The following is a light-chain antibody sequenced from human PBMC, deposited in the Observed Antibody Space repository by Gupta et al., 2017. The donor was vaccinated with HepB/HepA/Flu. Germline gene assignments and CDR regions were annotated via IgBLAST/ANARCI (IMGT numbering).Light chain of an antibody. Sequence: QAGLTQTPSVSKGLRQTATLTRPGNSNNVGNQGAAWLQQHQGHPPKLLFYRNNNRPSGISERLSASRSGNTASLTITGLQPEDEADYYCSAWDSSLSAWVFGGGTKLTVL. J-gene: IGLJ3*02. CDR3: SAWDSSLSAWV. V-gene: IGLV10-54*01. CDR1: SNNVGNQG. CDR2: RNN.